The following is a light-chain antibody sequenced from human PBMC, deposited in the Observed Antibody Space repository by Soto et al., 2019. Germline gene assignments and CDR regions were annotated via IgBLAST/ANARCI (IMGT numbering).Light chain of an antibody. V-gene: IGLV1-51*01. CDR3: GTWDSGLSAWV. J-gene: IGLJ3*02. Sequence: QSVLTQPPSVSAAPGQKVTISCSGSTSNIGNNYVFWYQQLPGTAPKLLIYDNNKRPSGIPDRFSGSKSGTSATLGITGLQTGDEADYYCGTWDSGLSAWVFGGGTKLTVL. CDR1: TSNIGNNY. CDR2: DNN.